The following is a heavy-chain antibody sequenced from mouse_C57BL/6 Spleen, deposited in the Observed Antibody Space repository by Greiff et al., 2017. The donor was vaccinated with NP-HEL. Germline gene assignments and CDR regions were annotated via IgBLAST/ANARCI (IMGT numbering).Heavy chain of an antibody. Sequence: EVMLVESGGGLVKPGGSLKLSCAASGFTFSDYGMHWVRQAPEKGLEWVAYISSGSSTIYYADTVKGRFTISRDNAKNTLFLQMTSLRSEDTAMYYCARTYWDPRGGYYFDYWGQGTTLTVSS. V-gene: IGHV5-17*01. J-gene: IGHJ2*01. CDR1: GFTFSDYG. D-gene: IGHD4-1*01. CDR3: ARTYWDPRGGYYFDY. CDR2: ISSGSSTI.